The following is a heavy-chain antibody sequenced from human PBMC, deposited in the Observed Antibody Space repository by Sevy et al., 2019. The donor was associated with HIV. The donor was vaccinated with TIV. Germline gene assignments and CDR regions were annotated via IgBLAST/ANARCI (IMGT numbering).Heavy chain of an antibody. CDR3: AGGALWSAENDAFEN. CDR2: VNGAGISE. D-gene: IGHD3-16*01. J-gene: IGHJ3*02. V-gene: IGHV3-23*01. CDR1: RFTFDNYA. Sequence: GGSLRLSCAASRFTFDNYAIHWVRQAPGKGLEWVSGVNGAGISENYADSVRGRFTVSRDNSKDMVYLQMNSLRAGDTATYFWAGGALWSAENDAFENWGQGALVTVSS.